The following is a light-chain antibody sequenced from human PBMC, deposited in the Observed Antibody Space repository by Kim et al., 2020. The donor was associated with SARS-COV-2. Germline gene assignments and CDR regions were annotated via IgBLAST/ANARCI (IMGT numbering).Light chain of an antibody. Sequence: GESAALTCRASQSGSSSYLAWYQQKPGQAPRLLIYGAYNRDTAIPERFTGSGSGTDFTLTISRLEPEDFAVYYCQQHGTSPWTFGQGTKVDIK. J-gene: IGKJ1*01. CDR3: QQHGTSPWT. V-gene: IGKV3-20*01. CDR1: QSGSSSY. CDR2: GAY.